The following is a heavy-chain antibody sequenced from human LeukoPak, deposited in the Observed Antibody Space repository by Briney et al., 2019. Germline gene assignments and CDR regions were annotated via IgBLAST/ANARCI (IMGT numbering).Heavy chain of an antibody. V-gene: IGHV3-23*01. CDR3: ADEIRPNDY. CDR1: GFTFSSHA. Sequence: GGSLRLSCGASGFTFSSHAMTWVRQAPGKGLEWVSAISISGDTTYYADAVKGRFTISRDNSKNTVYLQMNSLRAEDTAVYYCADEIRPNDYWGQGTLVTVSS. J-gene: IGHJ4*02. D-gene: IGHD4-17*01. CDR2: ISISGDTT.